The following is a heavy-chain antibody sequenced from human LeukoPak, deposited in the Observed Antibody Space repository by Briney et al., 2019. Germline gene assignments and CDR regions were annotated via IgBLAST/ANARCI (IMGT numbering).Heavy chain of an antibody. Sequence: ASVKVSCKVSGYTPTELSMHWVRQAPGKGVEWMGGFDPEDGETIYAQKFQGRATMTEDTSTDTAYMEPSSLRSKDTAVYYCATGVLLWFRELFYWGQGTLVTVSS. CDR3: ATGVLLWFRELFY. CDR2: FDPEDGET. D-gene: IGHD3-10*01. CDR1: GYTPTELS. V-gene: IGHV1-24*01. J-gene: IGHJ4*02.